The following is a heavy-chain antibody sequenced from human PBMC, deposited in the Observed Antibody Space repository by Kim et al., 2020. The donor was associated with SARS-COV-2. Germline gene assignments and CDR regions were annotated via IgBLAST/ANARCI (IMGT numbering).Heavy chain of an antibody. Sequence: GGSLRLSCAASGFTFSSYGMHWVRQAPGKGLEWVAVIWYDGSNKYYADSVKGRFTISRDNSKNTLYLQMNSLRAEDTAVYYCARARKVAARGGYFDYWGQGTLVTVSS. CDR1: GFTFSSYG. CDR2: IWYDGSNK. V-gene: IGHV3-33*01. CDR3: ARARKVAARGGYFDY. D-gene: IGHD6-6*01. J-gene: IGHJ4*02.